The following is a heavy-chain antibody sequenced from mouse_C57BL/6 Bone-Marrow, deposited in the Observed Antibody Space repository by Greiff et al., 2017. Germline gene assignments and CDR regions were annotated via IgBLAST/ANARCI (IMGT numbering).Heavy chain of an antibody. CDR1: GFNIKDYY. Sequence: VQLQQSGAELVRPGASVKLSCTASGFNIKDYYMHWVKQRPEQGLEWIGRIDPEDGDTDYAPKFQGKATMTADTSSNTAYLQLRSLTSEDSAVYYCTSYEDDGFAYWGQGTLVTVSA. D-gene: IGHD2-4*01. CDR3: TSYEDDGFAY. V-gene: IGHV14-1*01. CDR2: IDPEDGDT. J-gene: IGHJ3*01.